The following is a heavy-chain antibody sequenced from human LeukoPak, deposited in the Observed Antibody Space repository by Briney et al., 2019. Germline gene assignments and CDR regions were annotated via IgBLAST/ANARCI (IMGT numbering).Heavy chain of an antibody. V-gene: IGHV3-20*04. Sequence: PGGSLKLSCAASGFTFDDYGMSWVRQAPGKGLEWVSGINWNGGSTGYADSVKGRFTISRDNAKNSLYLQMNSLRAEDTALYYCARVYCSGGSCYLGPFDYWGQGTLVTVSS. CDR1: GFTFDDYG. D-gene: IGHD2-15*01. J-gene: IGHJ4*02. CDR3: ARVYCSGGSCYLGPFDY. CDR2: INWNGGST.